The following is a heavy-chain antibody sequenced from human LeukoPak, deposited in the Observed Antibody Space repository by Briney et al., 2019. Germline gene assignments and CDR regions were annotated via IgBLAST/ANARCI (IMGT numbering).Heavy chain of an antibody. CDR2: INPSGTGT. J-gene: IGHJ5*02. CDR1: GYTFTNYG. V-gene: IGHV1-46*01. D-gene: IGHD5-24*01. Sequence: ASVKVSCKASGYTFTNYGISWVRQAPGQGLEWMGVINPSGTGTSYAQKFQDRITMSRDTSTSTVYMELSSLRSEDTAFYYCATDHSMANTAWWFDPWGQGTLVTVSS. CDR3: ATDHSMANTAWWFDP.